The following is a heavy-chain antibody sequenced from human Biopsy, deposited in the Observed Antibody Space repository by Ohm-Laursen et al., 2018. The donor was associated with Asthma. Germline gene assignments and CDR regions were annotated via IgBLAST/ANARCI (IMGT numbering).Heavy chain of an antibody. CDR2: TGSKAYGGTI. CDR3: SRVSGGWLVNYGMDV. J-gene: IGHJ6*02. Sequence: SLRLSCAASGFSFSEFVMHWVRQAPGKGLEWVGFTGSKAYGGTIEYAASVKGRFTMSRDDSKSIAYLQMNSLKTEDTAVYYCSRVSGGWLVNYGMDVWGQGTTVSVSS. CDR1: GFSFSEFV. V-gene: IGHV3-49*04. D-gene: IGHD6-19*01.